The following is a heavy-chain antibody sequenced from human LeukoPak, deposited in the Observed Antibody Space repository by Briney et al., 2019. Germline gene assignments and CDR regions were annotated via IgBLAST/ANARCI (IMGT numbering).Heavy chain of an antibody. CDR2: IYTSGST. J-gene: IGHJ4*02. CDR1: GGSISSGSYY. V-gene: IGHV4-61*02. CDR3: ARSDDYDSSGYYYDY. D-gene: IGHD3-22*01. Sequence: SQTLSLTCTVSGGSISSGSYYWRWIRQPAGRGLEWIGRIYTSGSTNYNPSLKSRVTISVDTSKNQFSLKLSSVTAADTAVYYCARSDDYDSSGYYYDYWGQGTLVTVSS.